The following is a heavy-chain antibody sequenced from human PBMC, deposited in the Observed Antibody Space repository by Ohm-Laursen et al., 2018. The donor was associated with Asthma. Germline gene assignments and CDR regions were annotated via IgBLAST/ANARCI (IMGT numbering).Heavy chain of an antibody. J-gene: IGHJ3*02. V-gene: IGHV3-23*01. CDR2: ISGSGGST. CDR3: AKITGYCSGGSCYPDAFDI. CDR1: GFTFSSFN. Sequence: SLRLSCAASGFTFSSFNMNWVRQAPGKGLEWVSAISGSGGSTYYADSVKGRFTISRDNSKNTLYLQMNSLRAEDTAVYYCAKITGYCSGGSCYPDAFDIWGQGQWSPSLQ. D-gene: IGHD2-15*01.